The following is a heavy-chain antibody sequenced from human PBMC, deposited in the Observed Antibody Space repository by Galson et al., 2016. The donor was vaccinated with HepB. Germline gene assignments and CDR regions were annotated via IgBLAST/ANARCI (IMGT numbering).Heavy chain of an antibody. CDR1: GFTFSSYA. Sequence: SLRLSCAASGFTFSSYAMSWVRQAPGKGLEWVSAISGSGGSTYYADSVEGRFTISRDNSKNTLYLQMNSLRAEDTAVYYCVPLGYAVDYWGQGTLVTVSS. V-gene: IGHV3-23*01. J-gene: IGHJ4*02. CDR3: VPLGYAVDY. CDR2: ISGSGGST. D-gene: IGHD5-12*01.